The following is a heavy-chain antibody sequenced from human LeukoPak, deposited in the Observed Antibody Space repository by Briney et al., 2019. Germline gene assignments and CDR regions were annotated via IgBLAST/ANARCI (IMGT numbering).Heavy chain of an antibody. Sequence: GSLRLSCAASGFTFSSYSMNWVRQAPGKGLEWVGFIRSKAYGGTTEYAASVKGRFTISRDDSKSIAYLQVNSLKTEDTAVYYCTGSFGELSFFAYWGQGTLVTVSS. CDR1: GFTFSSYS. CDR3: TGSFGELSFFAY. J-gene: IGHJ4*02. D-gene: IGHD3-10*01. V-gene: IGHV3-49*04. CDR2: IRSKAYGGTT.